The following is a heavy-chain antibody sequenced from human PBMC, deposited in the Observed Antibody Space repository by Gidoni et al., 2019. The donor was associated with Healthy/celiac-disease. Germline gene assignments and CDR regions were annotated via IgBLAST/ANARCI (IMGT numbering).Heavy chain of an antibody. CDR2: LKHDGSEK. Sequence: ELQLVESGGGLVLPGGSLRLSSAASGFTSRSYCMSWVRQAPGKGLEWVANLKHDGSEKYYVDAVKGRFTISRDNAKNSLYLKMNSLRAEDTAVYYCARAVGIVYTTNAFDIWGQGTMVTVSS. V-gene: IGHV3-7*03. D-gene: IGHD1-26*01. CDR1: GFTSRSYC. CDR3: ARAVGIVYTTNAFDI. J-gene: IGHJ3*02.